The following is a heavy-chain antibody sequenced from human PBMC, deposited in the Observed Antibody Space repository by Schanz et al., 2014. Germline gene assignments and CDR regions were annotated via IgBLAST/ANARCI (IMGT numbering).Heavy chain of an antibody. D-gene: IGHD3-10*01. Sequence: QVQLVESGGGVVQPGRSLRLSCAASGFTMITYAMHWVRQPPGKGLEWVAIITYDGSNTYHADSVKGRFTISRDNSKNKMSLEMESLRADDTALYHCAKDPGFAVRGFQMDVWGQGTMVAVSS. V-gene: IGHV3-30*18. J-gene: IGHJ6*02. CDR3: AKDPGFAVRGFQMDV. CDR1: GFTMITYA. CDR2: ITYDGSNT.